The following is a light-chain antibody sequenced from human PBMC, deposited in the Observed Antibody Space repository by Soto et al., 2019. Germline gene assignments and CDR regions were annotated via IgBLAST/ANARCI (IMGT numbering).Light chain of an antibody. CDR1: SGDVGASDY. V-gene: IGLV2-14*01. Sequence: QSLLKQPASGSGSPGQSITVSCTGTSGDVGASDYVSWYQHHPGKAPKAIIYEVKNRPSGVSSRFSGSKSANTASLTISGLQAEDEADYYCSSFTTSTTLYVFGTGNKVTVL. J-gene: IGLJ1*01. CDR2: EVK. CDR3: SSFTTSTTLYV.